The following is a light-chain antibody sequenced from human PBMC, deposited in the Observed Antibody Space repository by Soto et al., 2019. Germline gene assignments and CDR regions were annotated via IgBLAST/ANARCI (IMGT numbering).Light chain of an antibody. J-gene: IGKJ2*01. V-gene: IGKV1-6*01. Sequence: AIQMTQSPSSLSASVGDTVTITCRAGQGIKNDLAWYQQKFGEAPKLLIYAASTLQSGVPSRFSGSRSGTEFTLTISSLQPEDFATYYCLQDNNYPLTFGQGTKLEIK. CDR3: LQDNNYPLT. CDR2: AAS. CDR1: QGIKND.